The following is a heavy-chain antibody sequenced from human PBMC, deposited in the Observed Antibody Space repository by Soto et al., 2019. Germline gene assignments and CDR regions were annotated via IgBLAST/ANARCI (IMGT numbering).Heavy chain of an antibody. CDR3: ARQNYDFWSGYYPLIYYYYGMDV. Sequence: SVKVSCKASGGTFSSYAISWVRQAPGQGLEWMGGIIPIFGTANYAQKFQGRVTITADESTSTAYMELSSLRSGDTAVYYCARQNYDFWSGYYPLIYYYYGMDVWGQGTTVTVSS. J-gene: IGHJ6*02. D-gene: IGHD3-3*01. CDR1: GGTFSSYA. CDR2: IIPIFGTA. V-gene: IGHV1-69*13.